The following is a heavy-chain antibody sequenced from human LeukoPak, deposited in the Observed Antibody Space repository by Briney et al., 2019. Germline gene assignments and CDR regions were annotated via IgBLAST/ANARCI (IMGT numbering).Heavy chain of an antibody. CDR3: AKGYCRGNSCYDDRGAFDY. J-gene: IGHJ4*02. CDR1: GDSISSGSYY. Sequence: PSETLSLTCTVSGDSISSGSYYWTWIRQPTGKGLEWIGRIYTSGSTINNPSLKNTNYNPSLKSRLTMSVDRSKNQFSLKMTSVTAADTAVYYCAKGYCRGNSCYDDRGAFDYWGQGTLVTVSS. CDR2: IYTSGSTINNPSLKNT. D-gene: IGHD2-2*01. V-gene: IGHV4-61*02.